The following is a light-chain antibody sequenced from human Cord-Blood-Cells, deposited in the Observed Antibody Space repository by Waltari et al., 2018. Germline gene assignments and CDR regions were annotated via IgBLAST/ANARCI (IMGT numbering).Light chain of an antibody. CDR3: MQALQTPRT. Sequence: DIVMTKSPLSLPVTPGEPASISCRSSQSLLHSNGYNYLDWYLQKPGQSPQLRIYLGSNRASGVPDRFRGSGSGTDFTLKISRVEAEDVGVYYCMQALQTPRTFGQGTKVEIK. V-gene: IGKV2-28*01. CDR2: LGS. J-gene: IGKJ1*01. CDR1: QSLLHSNGYNY.